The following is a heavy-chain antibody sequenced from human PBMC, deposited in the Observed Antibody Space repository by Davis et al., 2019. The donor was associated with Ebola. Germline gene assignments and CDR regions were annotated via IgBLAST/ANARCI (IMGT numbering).Heavy chain of an antibody. J-gene: IGHJ6*02. D-gene: IGHD2-2*01. CDR2: ISAYNGST. CDR3: ARDPLVVPAATYYYYYGMDV. V-gene: IGHV1-18*01. Sequence: ASVKVSCKASGYTFTSYGISWVRQAPGQGLEWMGWISAYNGSTNYAQKLQGRVTMTTDTSTSTAYMELRSLRSDDTAVYYCARDPLVVPAATYYYYYGMDVWGQGTTVTVSS. CDR1: GYTFTSYG.